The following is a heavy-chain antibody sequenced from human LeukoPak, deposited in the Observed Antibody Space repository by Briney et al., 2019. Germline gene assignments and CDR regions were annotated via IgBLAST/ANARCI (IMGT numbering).Heavy chain of an antibody. J-gene: IGHJ4*02. CDR3: ARLYYDSSGPLFDY. CDR2: IYYSGST. D-gene: IGHD3-22*01. CDR1: GASISSYY. V-gene: IGHV4-59*08. Sequence: PSETLSLTCTVSGASISSYYWSWIRQPPGKGLEWIGYIYYSGSTNHNPSLKSRVTISVDTSKNQFSLKLSSVTAADTAVYYCARLYYDSSGPLFDYWGQGTLVTVSS.